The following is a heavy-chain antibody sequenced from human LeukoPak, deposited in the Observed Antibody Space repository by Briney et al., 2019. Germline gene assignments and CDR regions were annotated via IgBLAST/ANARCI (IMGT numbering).Heavy chain of an antibody. V-gene: IGHV4-38-2*02. D-gene: IGHD7-27*01. CDR1: GYPISSGYY. CDR2: IYHSGST. CDR3: ARDLTGPDY. Sequence: SETLSLTCTVSGYPISSGYYWGWIRQPPGKGLEWIGSIYHSGSTYYNPSLKSRVTISVDTSKNQFSLKLSSVTAADTAVYYCARDLTGPDYWGQGTLVTVSS. J-gene: IGHJ4*02.